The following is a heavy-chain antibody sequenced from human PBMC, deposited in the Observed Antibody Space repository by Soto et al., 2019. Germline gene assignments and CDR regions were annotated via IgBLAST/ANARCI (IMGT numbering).Heavy chain of an antibody. V-gene: IGHV3-23*01. J-gene: IGHJ5*02. CDR1: GFTFGSYA. Sequence: GGSLRLSCAASGFTFGSYAMSWVRQAPGKGLEWVSAITGGGDNTYYADSVKGRFTISRDNSKNTLYLQMNSLRAEDTAVYYCAKLPDRFFRDYGSAHPFALWGQGTLVTV. D-gene: IGHD3-10*01. CDR2: ITGGGDNT. CDR3: AKLPDRFFRDYGSAHPFAL.